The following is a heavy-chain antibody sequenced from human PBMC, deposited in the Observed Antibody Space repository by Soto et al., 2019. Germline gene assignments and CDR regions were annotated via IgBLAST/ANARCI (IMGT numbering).Heavy chain of an antibody. J-gene: IGHJ4*02. V-gene: IGHV4-31*03. Sequence: SETLSLTCTVSGSSISSGGYYWSWIRQHPGKGLEWIGYIYYSGSTYYNPSLKSRVITSADTSKNGFSLKLSSVTAADTAVYYCARLGYGNNPYYFDYWGQGTLVTVSS. CDR2: IYYSGST. CDR1: GSSISSGGYY. CDR3: ARLGYGNNPYYFDY. D-gene: IGHD4-17*01.